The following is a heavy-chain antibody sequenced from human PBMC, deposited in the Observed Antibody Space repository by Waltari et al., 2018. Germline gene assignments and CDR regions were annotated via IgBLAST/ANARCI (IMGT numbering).Heavy chain of an antibody. CDR3: ARAGYGVPTYTYYGMDV. J-gene: IGHJ6*02. D-gene: IGHD5-18*01. CDR1: GYTFNHYG. V-gene: IGHV1-18*01. CDR2: IGTYNGIA. Sequence: QVHLVQSGPAVKRPGASVKVSCKASGYTFNHYGISGGRQAPGHGLEWMGWIGTYNGIANYAQRVEDRVTMTVDSPTSTAYMELRNLRSDDTGIYYCARAGYGVPTYTYYGMDVWGQGTTVTVSS.